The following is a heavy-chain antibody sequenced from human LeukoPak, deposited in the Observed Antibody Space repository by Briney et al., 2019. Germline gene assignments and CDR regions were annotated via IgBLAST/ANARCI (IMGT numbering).Heavy chain of an antibody. J-gene: IGHJ4*02. CDR2: ISDNSNYI. CDR1: GFTFNPYS. CDR3: ANHFACGSTSCPPFDS. D-gene: IGHD2-2*01. V-gene: IGHV3-21*01. Sequence: GGSLRLSCAASGFTFNPYSMNWVRQAPGKGLEWVSSISDNSNYIYYSDSVEGRLTISRDNAKNSLYLQMNSLRVEDTAVYYCANHFACGSTSCPPFDSWGQGTLDTVSS.